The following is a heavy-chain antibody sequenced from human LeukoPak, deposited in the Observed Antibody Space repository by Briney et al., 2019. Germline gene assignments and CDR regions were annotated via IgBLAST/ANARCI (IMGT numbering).Heavy chain of an antibody. Sequence: AGSLRLSCTASGFTISSYAMSWGRHAPGQGLDWVSTISGSGSGTYYADSVKGRFTISRNNSKTSMYLKMHSLRAEDTAVYDCAKDLRTGTDYYYYGMDVWGKGTTVTVSS. J-gene: IGHJ6*04. CDR2: ISGSGSGT. D-gene: IGHD3/OR15-3a*01. CDR3: AKDLRTGTDYYYYGMDV. V-gene: IGHV3-23*01. CDR1: GFTISSYA.